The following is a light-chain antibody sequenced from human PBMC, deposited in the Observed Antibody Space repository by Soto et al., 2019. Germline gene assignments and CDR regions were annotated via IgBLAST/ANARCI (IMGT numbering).Light chain of an antibody. CDR1: QSIGTW. CDR3: QQYNSYSGT. J-gene: IGKJ1*01. V-gene: IGKV1-5*03. CDR2: QAS. Sequence: DIQMTQSPSTLSASVGDRVTITCRASQSIGTWLAWYQQKPGKAPKLLIYQASRLESGVPSRFSGGGSGTEFTLTISSLQSDDFATYYCQQYNSYSGTFGQGTKVEIK.